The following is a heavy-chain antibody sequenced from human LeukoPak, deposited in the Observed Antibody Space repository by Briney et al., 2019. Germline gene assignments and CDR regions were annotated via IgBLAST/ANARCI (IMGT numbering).Heavy chain of an antibody. CDR2: IYISGTS. Sequence: SETLSLTCTVSGGSISSYYWNWIRQPAGKGLEWIGHIYISGTSTYNPSPKSRVTMSVDTSKNQFSLKLSSVTAADTAVYYCARSRITSAGTPAYWGQGTLVTVSS. V-gene: IGHV4-4*07. CDR3: ARSRITSAGTPAY. D-gene: IGHD6-13*01. J-gene: IGHJ4*02. CDR1: GGSISSYY.